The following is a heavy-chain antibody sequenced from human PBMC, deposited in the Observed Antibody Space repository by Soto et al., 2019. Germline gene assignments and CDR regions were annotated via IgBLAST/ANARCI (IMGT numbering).Heavy chain of an antibody. CDR1: GGSISSGGYY. Sequence: SETLSLTCTVSGGSISSGGYYWSWIRQHPGKGLEWIGYIYYSGSTYYNPSLKSRVTISVDTSKNQFSLKLSSVTAADTAVYYCAREQDLLGVAGPVDYWGQGTLVTVSS. J-gene: IGHJ4*02. V-gene: IGHV4-31*03. CDR3: AREQDLLGVAGPVDY. D-gene: IGHD6-19*01. CDR2: IYYSGST.